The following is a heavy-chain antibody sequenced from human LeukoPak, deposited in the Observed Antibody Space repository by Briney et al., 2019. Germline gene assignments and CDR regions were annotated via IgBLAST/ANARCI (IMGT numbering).Heavy chain of an antibody. D-gene: IGHD3-22*01. CDR2: ITSNGSPI. J-gene: IGHJ4*02. CDR3: AKDKDYYDSSGFDY. Sequence: GGSLRLSCAASGFIFSDYYMGWIRQAPGKGLEWVSYITSNGSPIYYADPVKGRFTMSRDNAKKSLFLQMNSLRAEDTAVYYCAKDKDYYDSSGFDYWGQGTLVTVSS. V-gene: IGHV3-11*04. CDR1: GFIFSDYY.